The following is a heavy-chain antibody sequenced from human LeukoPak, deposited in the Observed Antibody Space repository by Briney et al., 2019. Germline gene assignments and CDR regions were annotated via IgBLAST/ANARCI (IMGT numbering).Heavy chain of an antibody. Sequence: GGSLRLSCAASGFTFSSYAMSWVRQAPGKGLEWVSTISGSGGSTYYADSVKGRFTIPRDNSKNTLYLQMNSLRAEDTAVYYCAKAYCSSTSCYYVFDYWGQGTLVTVSS. CDR1: GFTFSSYA. CDR2: ISGSGGST. D-gene: IGHD2-2*01. CDR3: AKAYCSSTSCYYVFDY. V-gene: IGHV3-23*01. J-gene: IGHJ4*02.